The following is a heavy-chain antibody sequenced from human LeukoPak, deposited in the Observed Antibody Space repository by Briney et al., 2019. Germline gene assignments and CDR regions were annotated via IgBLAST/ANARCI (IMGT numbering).Heavy chain of an antibody. J-gene: IGHJ6*02. D-gene: IGHD6-19*01. CDR1: GGSISSYY. CDR3: ARDTLSGWPDYYYYGMDV. CDR2: IYYSGST. Sequence: SETLSLTCTVSGGSISSYYWSWIRQPPGKGLEWIGDIYYSGSTNYNPSLKSRVTISVDTSKNQFSLKLSSVTAADTAVYYCARDTLSGWPDYYYYGMDVWGQGTTVTVSS. V-gene: IGHV4-59*01.